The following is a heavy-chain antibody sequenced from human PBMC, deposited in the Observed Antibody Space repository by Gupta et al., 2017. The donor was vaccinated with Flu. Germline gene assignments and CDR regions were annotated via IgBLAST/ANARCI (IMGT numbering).Heavy chain of an antibody. CDR3: ARGGGRDAFDI. CDR1: GGSISSSSYY. CDR2: IYYSGST. J-gene: IGHJ3*02. V-gene: IGHV4-39*01. D-gene: IGHD6-25*01. Sequence: QLQLQESGPGLVKPSETLSLTCTVSGGSISSSSYYWGWIRQPPGKGLEWIGSIYYSGSTYYNPSLKSRVTISVDTSKNQFSLKLSSVTAADTAVYYCARGGGRDAFDIWGQGTMVTVSS.